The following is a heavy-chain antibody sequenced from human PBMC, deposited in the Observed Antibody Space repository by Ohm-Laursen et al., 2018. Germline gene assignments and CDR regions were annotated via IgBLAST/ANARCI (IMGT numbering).Heavy chain of an antibody. CDR1: GFTFSSYG. J-gene: IGHJ4*02. CDR3: AFAPRIAAIDY. Sequence: SLRLSCAAPGFTFSSYGMHWVRQAPGKGLEWVAVIWYDGSNKYYADSVKGRFTISRDNSKNTLYLQMNSLRAEDTAVYYCAFAPRIAAIDYWGQGTLVTVSS. V-gene: IGHV3-33*01. D-gene: IGHD6-13*01. CDR2: IWYDGSNK.